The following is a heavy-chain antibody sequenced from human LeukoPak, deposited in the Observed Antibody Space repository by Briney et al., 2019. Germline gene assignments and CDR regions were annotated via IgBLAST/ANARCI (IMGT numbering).Heavy chain of an antibody. J-gene: IGHJ6*02. Sequence: PGGSLRLSCAASGFTFSSYAMSWVRQAPGKGLEWVSAISGSGGSTYYADSVKGRFTISRDNSKNTLYLQMNSLRAEDTAVYYCAKRGGHYGSGSYWPYYYYGMDVWGQGTTVTVSS. CDR1: GFTFSSYA. D-gene: IGHD3-10*01. V-gene: IGHV3-23*01. CDR3: AKRGGHYGSGSYWPYYYYGMDV. CDR2: ISGSGGST.